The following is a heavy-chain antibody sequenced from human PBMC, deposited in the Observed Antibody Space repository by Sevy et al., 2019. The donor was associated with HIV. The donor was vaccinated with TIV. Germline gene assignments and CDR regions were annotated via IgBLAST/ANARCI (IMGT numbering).Heavy chain of an antibody. CDR1: GSTLTQLS. V-gene: IGHV1-24*01. Sequence: ASVKVSCKVSGSTLTQLSMHWVRQAPGIGLEWMVTFDPEDGKTLYAQKFQGRVTMTEDTSTHTAYMELSSLTSEDTAIYYCASTRDYYESNVYYFDIWGQGTLVTVSS. J-gene: IGHJ4*02. CDR2: FDPEDGKT. D-gene: IGHD3-22*01. CDR3: ASTRDYYESNVYYFDI.